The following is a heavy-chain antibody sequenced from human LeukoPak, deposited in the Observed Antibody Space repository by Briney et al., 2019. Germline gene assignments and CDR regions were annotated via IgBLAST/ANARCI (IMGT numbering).Heavy chain of an antibody. D-gene: IGHD3-22*01. CDR3: ARWYYDSSGYFYYFDY. Sequence: SETLSLTCTVSGGSISSYYWSWIRQPPGKGLEWIGYIYYSGSTNYNPSLKSRVTISVDTSKNQFSLKLSPVTAADTAVYYCARWYYDSSGYFYYFDYWGQGTLVTVSS. CDR1: GGSISSYY. V-gene: IGHV4-59*01. CDR2: IYYSGST. J-gene: IGHJ4*02.